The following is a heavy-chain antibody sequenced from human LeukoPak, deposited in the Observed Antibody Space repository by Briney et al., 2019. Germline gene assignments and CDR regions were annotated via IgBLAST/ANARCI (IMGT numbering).Heavy chain of an antibody. CDR3: ARARDYDFWSGDGYYYMDV. V-gene: IGHV1-3*01. CDR1: GYTFTSYA. Sequence: ASVKVSCKASGYTFTSYAMHWVRQAPGQRLEWMGWINAGNGNTKYSQKFQGRVTITRDTSASTAYMELSSLRSEDTAVYYCARARDYDFWSGDGYYYMDVWGKGTTVTVSS. D-gene: IGHD3-3*01. J-gene: IGHJ6*03. CDR2: INAGNGNT.